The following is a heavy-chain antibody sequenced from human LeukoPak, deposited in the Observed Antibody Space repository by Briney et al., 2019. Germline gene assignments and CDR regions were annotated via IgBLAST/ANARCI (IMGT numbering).Heavy chain of an antibody. CDR3: ARVFVEMATNRRIVVDY. D-gene: IGHD5-24*01. Sequence: PSATLSLTCAVYGGSFSGYYWSWIRPPPGKGLERIGEINHSGSTNYNPSLKSRVTISVDTSKNQFSLKLSSVTAADTAVYYCARVFVEMATNRRIVVDYWGQGTLVTVSS. CDR1: GGSFSGYY. CDR2: INHSGST. V-gene: IGHV4-34*01. J-gene: IGHJ4*02.